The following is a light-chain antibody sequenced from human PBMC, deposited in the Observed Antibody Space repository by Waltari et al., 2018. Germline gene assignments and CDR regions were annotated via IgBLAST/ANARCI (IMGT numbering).Light chain of an antibody. J-gene: IGLJ2*01. Sequence: SYVLTPPPSVSVAPGKTASITCGGSYIARKVVQWYQQKPGQAPELVVYDNGDRPSGIPERFSGSNSGNTATLTINRVEAGDEADYYCQVCDSNTYDVIFGGGTKLTVL. CDR1: YIARKV. CDR2: DNG. V-gene: IGLV3-21*01. CDR3: QVCDSNTYDVI.